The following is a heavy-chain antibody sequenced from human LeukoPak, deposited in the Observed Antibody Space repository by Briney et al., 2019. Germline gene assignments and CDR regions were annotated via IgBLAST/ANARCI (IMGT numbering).Heavy chain of an antibody. Sequence: ASVKVSCKTSGYTFTSYDINWVRQATVQGLEWMGWMNPNSGNTGYAQKFQGRVTITRNTSISTAYMELSSLRSEDTAVYYCARELNSADYYYYYMDVWGKGTTVTVSS. D-gene: IGHD4-23*01. CDR1: GYTFTSYD. CDR3: ARELNSADYYYYYMDV. CDR2: MNPNSGNT. J-gene: IGHJ6*03. V-gene: IGHV1-8*03.